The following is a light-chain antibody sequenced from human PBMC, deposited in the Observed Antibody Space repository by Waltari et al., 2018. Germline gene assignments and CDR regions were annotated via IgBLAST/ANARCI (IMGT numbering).Light chain of an antibody. V-gene: IGKV2-28*01. CDR3: MQALQTPIT. CDR2: LGS. Sequence: EIVMTQSPLSLPVTPGEPASISCWSNQSLLHSNGYNYLDWYLQKPGQSPQLLSYLGSNRASGVHDRFSGSGSGTDFTLKISRLEAEDIGVFYCMQALQTPITFGQGTKLEI. J-gene: IGKJ2*01. CDR1: QSLLHSNGYNY.